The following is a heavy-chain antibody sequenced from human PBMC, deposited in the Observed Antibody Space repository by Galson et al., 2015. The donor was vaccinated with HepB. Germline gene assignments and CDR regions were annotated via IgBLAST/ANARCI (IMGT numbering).Heavy chain of an antibody. CDR2: ISSSSSYI. CDR1: GFTFSSYS. CDR3: AGDRASQYYYDSSGYDY. Sequence: SLRLSCAASGFTFSSYSMNWVRQAPGKGLEWVSSISSSSSYIYYADSVKGRFTISRDNAKNSLYLQMNSLRAEDTAVYYCAGDRASQYYYDSSGYDYWGQGTLVTVSS. D-gene: IGHD3-22*01. J-gene: IGHJ4*02. V-gene: IGHV3-21*01.